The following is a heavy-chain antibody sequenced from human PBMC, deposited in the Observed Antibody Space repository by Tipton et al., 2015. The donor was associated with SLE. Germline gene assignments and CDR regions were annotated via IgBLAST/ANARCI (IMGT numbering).Heavy chain of an antibody. J-gene: IGHJ6*03. CDR3: ARDGLTGTTSIGPYYYYYMDV. D-gene: IGHD1-20*01. Sequence: LRLSCTVSGGSISSHYWSWIRQPAGKGLEWIGRIYTSGSTNYNPSLKSRVTISVDTSKNQFSLKLSSVTAADTAVYYCARDGLTGTTSIGPYYYYYMDVWGKGTTVTVSS. CDR1: GGSISSHY. V-gene: IGHV4-4*07. CDR2: IYTSGST.